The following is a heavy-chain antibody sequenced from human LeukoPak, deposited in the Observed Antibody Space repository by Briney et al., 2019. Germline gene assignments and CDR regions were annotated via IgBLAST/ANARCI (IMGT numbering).Heavy chain of an antibody. Sequence: GGSLRLSCAASGFTFSSYSMNWVRQAPGKGLEWVSSISTSSSYIYYGDSVKGRFTISRHNAKNSLYLEMNSLRAEDTAVYYCAELGITMIGGVWGKGTTVSISP. CDR1: GFTFSSYS. V-gene: IGHV3-21*01. D-gene: IGHD3-10*02. J-gene: IGHJ6*04. CDR3: AELGITMIGGV. CDR2: ISTSSSYI.